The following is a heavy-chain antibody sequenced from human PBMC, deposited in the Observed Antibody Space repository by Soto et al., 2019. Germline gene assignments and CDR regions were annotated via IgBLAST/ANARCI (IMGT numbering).Heavy chain of an antibody. CDR1: GFTFSTYW. V-gene: IGHV3-7*03. CDR3: ARHSLGYCTTTSCYWSEDY. CDR2: IKQDGSEK. Sequence: VQLVESGGGLVQPGGSLRLSCSASGFTFSTYWMSWVRQAPGKGLEWVANIKQDGSEKYYVDSVKGRFTISRDNAKNSLYLQMNSLRAEDTAVYYCARHSLGYCTTTSCYWSEDYWGQGTLVTVSS. D-gene: IGHD2-2*01. J-gene: IGHJ4*02.